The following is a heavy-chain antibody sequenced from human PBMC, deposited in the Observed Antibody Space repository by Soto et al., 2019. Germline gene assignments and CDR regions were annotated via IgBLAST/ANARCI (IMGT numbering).Heavy chain of an antibody. V-gene: IGHV3-33*01. CDR3: AREFIVDIVARYYYYGMDV. Sequence: GGSLRLSCAASGFTFSSYAMHWVRQSPGKGLEWVAVIWYDGSNKYYADSVKGRFTISRDNSKNTLYLQMNSLRAEDTAVYYCAREFIVDIVARYYYYGMDVWGQGTTVTVSS. CDR2: IWYDGSNK. D-gene: IGHD5-12*01. J-gene: IGHJ6*02. CDR1: GFTFSSYA.